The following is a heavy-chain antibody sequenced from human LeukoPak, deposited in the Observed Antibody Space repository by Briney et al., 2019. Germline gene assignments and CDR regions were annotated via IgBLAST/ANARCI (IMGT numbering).Heavy chain of an antibody. D-gene: IGHD3-3*01. Sequence: ASVTVSCKASGYTFTSYDINWVRQATAQGLAWMGWMNPNSGNTGYAQKFQGRVTMTKNTSISTAYMELSSLRSEHTAVYYCARTHYDFWSGYNDAFDIWGQGTMVTVSS. CDR3: ARTHYDFWSGYNDAFDI. CDR1: GYTFTSYD. CDR2: MNPNSGNT. V-gene: IGHV1-8*01. J-gene: IGHJ3*02.